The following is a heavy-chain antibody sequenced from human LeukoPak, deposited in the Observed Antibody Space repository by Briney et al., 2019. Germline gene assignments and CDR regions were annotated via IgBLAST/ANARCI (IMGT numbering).Heavy chain of an antibody. CDR2: INSDGSTT. D-gene: IGHD5-12*01. CDR3: VKDIVATIKGDY. V-gene: IGHV3-74*01. CDR1: GFTFISYW. Sequence: GGSLRLSCAASGFTFISYWMHWVRQAPGKGLVWVSRINSDGSTTSYAASVKGRFTISRDNSKNTLYPQMSSLRAEDTAVYYCVKDIVATIKGDYWGQGTLVTVSS. J-gene: IGHJ4*02.